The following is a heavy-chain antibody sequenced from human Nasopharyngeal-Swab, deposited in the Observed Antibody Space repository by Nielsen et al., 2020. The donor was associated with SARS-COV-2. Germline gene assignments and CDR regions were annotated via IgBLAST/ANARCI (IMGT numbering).Heavy chain of an antibody. Sequence: GESLKISCAGSGFTFISYWMHWVRQAPGKGLIWVARINRDGSGTNYADSVKGRFTISRDNAKNTLYLQMNTLSAEDTGVYYCARDCDTATCYRSAADTWGQGTLVTVSS. CDR3: ARDCDTATCYRSAADT. J-gene: IGHJ5*01. V-gene: IGHV3-74*01. CDR1: GFTFISYW. D-gene: IGHD2-2*01. CDR2: INRDGSGT.